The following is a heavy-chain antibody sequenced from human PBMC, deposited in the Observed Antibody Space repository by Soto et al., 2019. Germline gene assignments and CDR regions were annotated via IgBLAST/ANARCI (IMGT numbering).Heavy chain of an antibody. CDR3: AKDSEIPGPSAAGACLDS. Sequence: PGGSLRLSCVASGVTFSSFAMSWVRQAPGKGLEWVSTINKSGGSTYYADSVKGRFTISRDNSRNTLFLQMDNLRGEDTAIYYCAKDSEIPGPSAAGACLDSWGQGTLVTVS. CDR2: INKSGGST. D-gene: IGHD6-13*01. J-gene: IGHJ4*02. V-gene: IGHV3-23*01. CDR1: GVTFSSFA.